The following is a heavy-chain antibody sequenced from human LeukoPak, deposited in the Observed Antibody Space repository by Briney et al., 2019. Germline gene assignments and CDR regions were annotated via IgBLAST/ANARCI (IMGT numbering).Heavy chain of an antibody. D-gene: IGHD2-15*01. J-gene: IGHJ4*02. CDR3: ARRDIVVIVSASDY. Sequence: GGSLRLSCAASGITFSSYGMSWVRQAPGKGLEWVSAISGSGGSTYYADSVKGRFTVSRDNSKNTVYLQMNSLRVDETAVYYCARRDIVVIVSASDYWGQGTLSPSRQ. V-gene: IGHV3-23*01. CDR2: ISGSGGST. CDR1: GITFSSYG.